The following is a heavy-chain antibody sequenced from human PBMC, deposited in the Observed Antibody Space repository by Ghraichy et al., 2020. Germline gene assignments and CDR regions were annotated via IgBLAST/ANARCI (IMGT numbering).Heavy chain of an antibody. J-gene: IGHJ6*02. D-gene: IGHD2-2*01. V-gene: IGHV3-30*18. CDR2: ISYDGSNK. Sequence: GGSLRLSCAASGFTFSSYGMHWVRQAPGKGLEWVAVISYDGSNKYYGDSVKGRFTISRDNSKNTLYLQMNSLRVEDTAVYYCAKAQYCISTSCYFYYYGMDVWGQGTTVTVS. CDR3: AKAQYCISTSCYFYYYGMDV. CDR1: GFTFSSYG.